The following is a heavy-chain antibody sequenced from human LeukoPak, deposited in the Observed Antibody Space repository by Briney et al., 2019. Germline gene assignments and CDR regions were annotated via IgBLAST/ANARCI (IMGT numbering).Heavy chain of an antibody. CDR1: GGSISSYY. CDR3: ARAGLWFGELLGWFDP. V-gene: IGHV4-59*01. D-gene: IGHD3-10*01. Sequence: SETLSLTCTVSGGSISSYYWSWIRQPPGKGLEWIGYIYYSGSTNYNPSLKSRVTISVDTSKNQFSLNLSSVTAADTAVYYCARAGLWFGELLGWFDPWGQGTLVTVSS. CDR2: IYYSGST. J-gene: IGHJ5*02.